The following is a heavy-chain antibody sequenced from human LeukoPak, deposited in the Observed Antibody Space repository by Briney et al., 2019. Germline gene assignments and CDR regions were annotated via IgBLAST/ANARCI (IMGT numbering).Heavy chain of an antibody. J-gene: IGHJ6*02. Sequence: GRSLRLSCAASGFTFGNYWMTWVRQAPGKGLEWVAIINQDESEKLYVDSVKGRFSISRDNAERSLSLQMNSLRSEDTAVYYCARGRYGMDVWGLGTTVTVSS. CDR2: INQDESEK. CDR1: GFTFGNYW. V-gene: IGHV3-7*04. CDR3: ARGRYGMDV.